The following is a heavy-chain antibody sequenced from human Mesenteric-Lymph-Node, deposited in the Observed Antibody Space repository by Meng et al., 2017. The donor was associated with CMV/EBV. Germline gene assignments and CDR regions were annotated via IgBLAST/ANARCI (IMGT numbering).Heavy chain of an antibody. CDR1: GGSISSSSYY. CDR3: AKGGPTGNWGYYFDY. J-gene: IGHJ4*02. D-gene: IGHD3-9*01. V-gene: IGHV4-39*07. Sequence: SETLSLTCTVSGGSISSSSYYWGWIRQPPGKGLEWIGSIYYSGSTYYNPSLKSRVTISVDTSKKHFFLNLSSVTPADTAVYYCAKGGPTGNWGYYFDYWGQGKLVTVSS. CDR2: IYYSGST.